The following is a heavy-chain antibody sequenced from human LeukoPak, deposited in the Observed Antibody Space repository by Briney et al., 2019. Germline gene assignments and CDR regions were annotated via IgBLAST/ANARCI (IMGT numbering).Heavy chain of an antibody. CDR2: IYYSGST. CDR1: GGSISSYY. V-gene: IGHV4-59*08. Sequence: SETLSLTCTVSGGSISSYYWSWIRQPPGKGLEWIGYIYYSGSTNYNPSLKSRVTISVDTSKNQFSLKLSSVTAADTAVYYCARMSSGWSTFDYWGQGTLVTVSS. D-gene: IGHD6-19*01. CDR3: ARMSSGWSTFDY. J-gene: IGHJ4*02.